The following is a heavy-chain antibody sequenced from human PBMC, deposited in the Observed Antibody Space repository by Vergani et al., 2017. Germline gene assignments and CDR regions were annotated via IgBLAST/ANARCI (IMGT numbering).Heavy chain of an antibody. CDR3: AKEKLAVGGTPPDY. J-gene: IGHJ4*02. CDR1: GFIFSSSA. D-gene: IGHD6-19*01. CDR2: LRYDGSNK. Sequence: QVQLVGSGGGVVQPGGSLRLSCAASGFIFSSSAMHWVRQAPGKGLEWLTSLRYDGSNKYYADSVKGRFTISRDNSKNTLSLQMNSLRAEDTAVYYCAKEKLAVGGTPPDYWGQGTLVTVSS. V-gene: IGHV3-30*02.